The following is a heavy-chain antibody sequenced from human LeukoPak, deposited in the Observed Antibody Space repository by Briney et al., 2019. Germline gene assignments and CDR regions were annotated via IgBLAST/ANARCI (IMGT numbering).Heavy chain of an antibody. CDR3: TTPTI. CDR1: GYSFSNYW. V-gene: IGHV3-15*01. J-gene: IGHJ4*02. CDR2: IKSKIDGGTT. Sequence: GESLKTSCKGFGYSFSNYWIGWVRQAPGKGLEWVGRIKSKIDGGTTDYAAPVKGRFTISRDDSKNTLYLQMSSLKTEDTAVYYCTTPTIWGQGTLVTVSS. D-gene: IGHD4/OR15-4a*01.